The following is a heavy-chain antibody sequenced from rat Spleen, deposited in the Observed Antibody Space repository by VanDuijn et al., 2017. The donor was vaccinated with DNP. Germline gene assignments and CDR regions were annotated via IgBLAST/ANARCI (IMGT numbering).Heavy chain of an antibody. Sequence: EVKLVESGGGLVQPGKSLKLSCAASGFNFNDNWMGWVRQAPGKGLEWIGEINKESGTIIHSPSLKDKFTISRDNAQNTLYLQMNQLGSEDTAIYHCAKGHNYGGYSDFFDYWGQGVMVTVSS. D-gene: IGHD1-11*01. V-gene: IGHV4-2*01. CDR3: AKGHNYGGYSDFFDY. CDR2: INKESGTI. J-gene: IGHJ2*01. CDR1: GFNFNDNW.